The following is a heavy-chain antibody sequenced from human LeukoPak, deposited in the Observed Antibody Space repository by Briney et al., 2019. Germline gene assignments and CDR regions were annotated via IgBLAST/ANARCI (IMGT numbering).Heavy chain of an antibody. V-gene: IGHV3-21*01. CDR1: GFTFSSDS. J-gene: IGHJ4*02. D-gene: IGHD3-16*01. CDR2: ISSSSSYI. Sequence: PGGSLRHSCAASGFTFSSDSMNWGRQAPGKGLEWVSSISSSSSYIHYADSVKGRFTISRDNAKNSRYLQMNSLRAEDTAVYYCAGHPMRFNYLGGTVCSFDHWRQRTLLSV. CDR3: AGHPMRFNYLGGTVCSFDH.